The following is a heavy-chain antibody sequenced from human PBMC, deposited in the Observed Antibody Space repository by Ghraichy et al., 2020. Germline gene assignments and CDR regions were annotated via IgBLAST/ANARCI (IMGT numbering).Heavy chain of an antibody. D-gene: IGHD4-23*01. Sequence: SGPTLVKPTQTLTLTCTFSGFSLSTSGMCVSWIRQPPGKALEWLALIDWDDDKYYSTSLKTRLTISKDTSKNQVVLTMTNMDPVDTATYYCARMNPDYGGNSWVRDSYYYYMDVWGKGTTVTVSS. V-gene: IGHV2-70*01. J-gene: IGHJ6*03. CDR3: ARMNPDYGGNSWVRDSYYYYMDV. CDR2: IDWDDDK. CDR1: GFSLSTSGMC.